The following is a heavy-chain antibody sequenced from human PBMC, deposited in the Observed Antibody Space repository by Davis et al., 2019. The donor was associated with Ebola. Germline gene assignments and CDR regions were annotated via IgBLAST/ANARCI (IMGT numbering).Heavy chain of an antibody. J-gene: IGHJ4*02. CDR1: GFTFSSYA. V-gene: IGHV3-30-3*01. Sequence: PGGSLRLSCAASGFTFSSYAMHWVRQAPGKGLEWVAVISYDGSNKYYADSVKGRFTISRDNSKNTLYLQMNSLRAEDTAVYYCARDINEYSSSYYFDYWGQGTLVTVSS. CDR2: ISYDGSNK. D-gene: IGHD6-6*01. CDR3: ARDINEYSSSYYFDY.